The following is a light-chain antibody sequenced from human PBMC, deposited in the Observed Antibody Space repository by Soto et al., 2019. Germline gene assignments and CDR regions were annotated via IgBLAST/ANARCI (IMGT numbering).Light chain of an antibody. CDR3: SSYTSSSTYV. V-gene: IGLV2-14*03. J-gene: IGLJ1*01. CDR1: ISDVGGYNY. CDR2: DVS. Sequence: SVLTQPASASGSPGQSITISCTGTISDVGGYNYVSWYQQHPGKAPKPMIFDVSNRPSGVSNRFSGSKSGYTASLTISGLQAEDEADYYCSSYTSSSTYVFGTGTKVTVL.